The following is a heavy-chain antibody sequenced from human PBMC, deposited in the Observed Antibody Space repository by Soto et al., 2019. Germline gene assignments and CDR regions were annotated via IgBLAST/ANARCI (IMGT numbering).Heavy chain of an antibody. J-gene: IGHJ6*02. CDR1: GYTFTGYY. CDR3: ARDIVTTGGMDV. Sequence: QVQLVQSGAEVKKPGASVKVSCKASGYTFTGYYIHWVRQAPGQGLEWMGWINPNNGDTNYAQKFQGWVTMTRDTSISTAYMELRRLRSDDTALYYCARDIVTTGGMDVWGQGTTVTVSS. D-gene: IGHD5-12*01. V-gene: IGHV1-2*04. CDR2: INPNNGDT.